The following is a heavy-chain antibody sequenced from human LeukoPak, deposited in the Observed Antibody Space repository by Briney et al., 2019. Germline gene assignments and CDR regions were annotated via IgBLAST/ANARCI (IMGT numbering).Heavy chain of an antibody. J-gene: IGHJ4*02. CDR2: INHSGSA. Sequence: SETLSLACAVSGGSFSGYYWTWIRQPPGKGLEWIGEINHSGSANYNPSLMSRVTISVDTSKNQFSLKLSSVTAADTAVYYCARNGGGYFDYWGQGTLVTVSS. CDR3: ARNGGGYFDY. CDR1: GGSFSGYY. D-gene: IGHD4-23*01. V-gene: IGHV4-34*01.